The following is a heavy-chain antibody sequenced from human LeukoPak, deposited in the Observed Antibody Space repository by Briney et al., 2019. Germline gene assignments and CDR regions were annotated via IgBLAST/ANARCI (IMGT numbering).Heavy chain of an antibody. CDR2: ISYDGSNK. D-gene: IGHD1-26*01. J-gene: IGHJ4*02. Sequence: GGSLRLSCAASEFTFSSYGMHWVRQAPGKGLEWVAVISYDGSNKYYADSVKGRFTISRDNSKNTLYLQMNSLRAEDTAVYYCARHSAPSGGMYYWGQGTLVTVSS. CDR3: ARHSAPSGGMYY. V-gene: IGHV3-30*03. CDR1: EFTFSSYG.